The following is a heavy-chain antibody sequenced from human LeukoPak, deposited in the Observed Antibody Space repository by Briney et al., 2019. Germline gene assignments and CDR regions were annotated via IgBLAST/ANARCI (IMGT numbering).Heavy chain of an antibody. CDR3: AKDTEMAALYYFDY. Sequence: AGGSLRLSCAASGFTFDDYAMHWVRQAPGKGLEWVSGISWNSGSIGYAGSVKGRFTISRDNAKYSLYLQMNSLRAEDTALYYCAKDTEMAALYYFDYWGQGTLVTVSS. CDR1: GFTFDDYA. D-gene: IGHD5-24*01. J-gene: IGHJ4*02. V-gene: IGHV3-9*01. CDR2: ISWNSGSI.